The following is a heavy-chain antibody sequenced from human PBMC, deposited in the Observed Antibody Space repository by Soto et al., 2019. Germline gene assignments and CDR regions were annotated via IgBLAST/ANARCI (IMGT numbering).Heavy chain of an antibody. D-gene: IGHD1-1*01. J-gene: IGHJ6*02. V-gene: IGHV1-69*13. Sequence: GASVKVSCKASGGTFSDFTINWVQQASGQRLEWMGGIIPIFDTANYAEKFQGRVTITADESTSTSFMEVSSLRSEDTAVYYCARNGTQTGYSYGIGVWGQGTMVTVSS. CDR2: IIPIFDTA. CDR1: GGTFSDFT. CDR3: ARNGTQTGYSYGIGV.